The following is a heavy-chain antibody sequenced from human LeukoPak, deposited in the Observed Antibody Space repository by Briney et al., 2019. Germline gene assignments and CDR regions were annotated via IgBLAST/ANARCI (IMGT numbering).Heavy chain of an antibody. CDR3: ARGLKRITIFGVVIIPYYMDV. CDR2: INRSGST. Sequence: GSLRLSCAASGFTFSSYAMSWIRQPPGKGLEWIGEINRSGSTDYNPSLKSRVTISVDTSKNQFSLKLSSVTAADTAVYYCARGLKRITIFGVVIIPYYMDVWGKGTTVTVSS. J-gene: IGHJ6*03. V-gene: IGHV4-34*01. D-gene: IGHD3-3*01. CDR1: GFTFSSYA.